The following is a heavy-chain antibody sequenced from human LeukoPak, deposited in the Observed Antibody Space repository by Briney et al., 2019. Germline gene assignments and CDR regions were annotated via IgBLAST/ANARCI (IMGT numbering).Heavy chain of an antibody. CDR2: LNPNNGDT. J-gene: IGHJ3*01. V-gene: IGHV1-8*01. Sequence: ASVKVSCKASGYTFTSYDINWVRQAPGQGLEWMGWLNPNNGDTGSAQKFQGRVTVTRDTSIRTAYMELSRLTSDDTAIYYCAREPLAVTAANNAFDFWGQGTMVTVSS. CDR1: GYTFTSYD. D-gene: IGHD2-15*01. CDR3: AREPLAVTAANNAFDF.